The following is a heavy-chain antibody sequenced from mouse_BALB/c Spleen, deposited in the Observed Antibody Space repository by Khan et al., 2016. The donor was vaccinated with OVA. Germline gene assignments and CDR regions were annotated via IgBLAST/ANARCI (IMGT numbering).Heavy chain of an antibody. D-gene: IGHD2-14*01. CDR3: ARGGYGGFAY. CDR1: GYTFTSYD. J-gene: IGHJ3*01. Sequence: QVQLQQSGAELVKPGTSVKLSCKASGYTFTSYDINWVRQRPEQGLDWIGWIFPGDGSTQYNEKFKGKAPLTTDKSSSTAYMQLSRLTSEDSTVYFCARGGYGGFAYWGQGTLVTVSA. V-gene: IGHV1S56*01. CDR2: IFPGDGST.